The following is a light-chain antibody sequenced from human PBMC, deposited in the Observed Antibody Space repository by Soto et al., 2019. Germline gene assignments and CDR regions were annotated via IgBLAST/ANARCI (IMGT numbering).Light chain of an antibody. Sequence: QSVLTQPPSASGSPGQSVTISCTGTSSDVGGHQYVSWYQQYPGKAPKLMIYAVNKRPSGVPDRFSGSRSGNTASLTVSGLQAEDGADYYCSSYAGSNNYVFGTGTKVTVL. CDR3: SSYAGSNNYV. CDR1: SSDVGGHQY. V-gene: IGLV2-8*01. J-gene: IGLJ1*01. CDR2: AVN.